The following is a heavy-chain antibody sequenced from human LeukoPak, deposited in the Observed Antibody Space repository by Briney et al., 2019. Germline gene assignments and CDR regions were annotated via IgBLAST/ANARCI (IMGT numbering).Heavy chain of an antibody. CDR1: GFTFSSYG. Sequence: QPGRSLRLSCAASGFTFSSYGMHWVRQAPGKGLEWVAVISYDGSNKYYADSVKGRFTISRDNSKNTLYLQMNSLRAEDTAVYYCAKDFTPIVVVPAALMDVWGRGTTVTVSS. CDR3: AKDFTPIVVVPAALMDV. V-gene: IGHV3-30*18. CDR2: ISYDGSNK. D-gene: IGHD2-2*01. J-gene: IGHJ6*02.